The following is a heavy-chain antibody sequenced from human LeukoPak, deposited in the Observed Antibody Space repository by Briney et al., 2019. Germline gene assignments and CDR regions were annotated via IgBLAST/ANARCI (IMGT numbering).Heavy chain of an antibody. Sequence: SQTLSLTCTVSGGSISSGDYYWSWIRQPPGTGLEWIGYIYYSGSTYYNPSLKSRVTISVDTSKNQFSLKLSSVTAADTAVYYCARDKGPYYDMVSPGAFDIWGQGTMVTVSS. CDR3: ARDKGPYYDMVSPGAFDI. D-gene: IGHD3-22*01. CDR1: GGSISSGDYY. V-gene: IGHV4-30-4*01. J-gene: IGHJ3*02. CDR2: IYYSGST.